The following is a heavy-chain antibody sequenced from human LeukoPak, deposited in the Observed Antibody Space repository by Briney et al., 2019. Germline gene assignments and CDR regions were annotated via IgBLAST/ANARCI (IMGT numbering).Heavy chain of an antibody. V-gene: IGHV4-34*01. J-gene: IGHJ6*03. CDR2: INHSGST. CDR3: ARGDYDQPSRRYYYYMDV. D-gene: IGHD4-17*01. Sequence: PSETLSLTCAVYGGSFSGYYWSWLRQPPGKGLEWIGEINHSGSTNYNPSLKSRVTISVDTSKNQFSLKLSSVTAADTAVYYCARGDYDQPSRRYYYYMDVWDKGTTVTVSS. CDR1: GGSFSGYY.